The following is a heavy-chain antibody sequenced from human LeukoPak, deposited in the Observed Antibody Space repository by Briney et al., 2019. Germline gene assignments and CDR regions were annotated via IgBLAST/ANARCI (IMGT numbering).Heavy chain of an antibody. CDR2: ISAYNGNT. Sequence: ASVKVSCKASGYTFTSYGISWVRQAPGQGLEWMGWISAYNGNTNYAQKLQGRVTMTTDTSTSTAYMELRSLRSDDTAVYYCARAVVGAPGSYYYYMDVWGKGTTVTVSS. CDR3: ARAVVGAPGSYYYYMDV. J-gene: IGHJ6*03. CDR1: GYTFTSYG. D-gene: IGHD1-26*01. V-gene: IGHV1-18*01.